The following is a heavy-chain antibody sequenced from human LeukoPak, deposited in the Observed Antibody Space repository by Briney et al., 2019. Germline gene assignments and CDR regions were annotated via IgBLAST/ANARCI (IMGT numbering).Heavy chain of an antibody. Sequence: PGGSLRLSCAASRFTFSFYAMSWVRQAPGKGLEWVSAISGSGGSTYYADSVKGRFTISRDNSKNTLYLQMNSLRAEDTAVYYCAKSKYSSSSPPADYWGQGTLVTVSS. J-gene: IGHJ4*02. V-gene: IGHV3-23*01. CDR1: RFTFSFYA. CDR3: AKSKYSSSSPPADY. D-gene: IGHD6-6*01. CDR2: ISGSGGST.